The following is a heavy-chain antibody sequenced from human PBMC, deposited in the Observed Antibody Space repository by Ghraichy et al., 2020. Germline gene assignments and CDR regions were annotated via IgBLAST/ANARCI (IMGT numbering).Heavy chain of an antibody. D-gene: IGHD1-14*01. CDR2: TYYRSKWYN. Sequence: SQTLSLTCAISGDSVSSNSVSWHWIRQSPSRGLEWLGKTYYRSKWYNDYAVSVKSRITINPDTSENQFSLQLNSVTPEDTALYYCARNRYWAFDIWGQGTKVTVSS. V-gene: IGHV6-1*01. CDR1: GDSVSSNSVS. J-gene: IGHJ3*02. CDR3: ARNRYWAFDI.